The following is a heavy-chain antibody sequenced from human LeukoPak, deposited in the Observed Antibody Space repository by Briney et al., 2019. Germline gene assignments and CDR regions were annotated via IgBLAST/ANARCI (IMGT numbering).Heavy chain of an antibody. CDR3: ARGGSGSSHFHY. CDR1: GFTFSSYS. D-gene: IGHD3-10*01. CDR2: ISSSSSYI. J-gene: IGHJ4*02. Sequence: KSGGSLRLPCAASGFTFSSYSMDWVRQAPGKGLEWVSSISSSSSYIYYADSVKGRYTISRDNAKNSLYLQMNSLRAEDTAVYYCARGGSGSSHFHYWGQGTLVTVSS. V-gene: IGHV3-21*01.